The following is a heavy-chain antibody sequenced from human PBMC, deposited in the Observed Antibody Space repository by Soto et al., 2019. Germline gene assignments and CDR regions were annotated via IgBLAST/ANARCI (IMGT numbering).Heavy chain of an antibody. Sequence: PSETLSLTCTVSGGSISSGDYYWSWIRQPPGKGLEWIGYIYYSGSTYYNPSLKGRVTISVDTSKNQFSLKLSSVTAADTAVYYCARDRGWFGELYHPHFDYWGQGTLVTVSS. CDR3: ARDRGWFGELYHPHFDY. CDR2: IYYSGST. CDR1: GGSISSGDYY. J-gene: IGHJ4*02. D-gene: IGHD3-10*01. V-gene: IGHV4-30-4*01.